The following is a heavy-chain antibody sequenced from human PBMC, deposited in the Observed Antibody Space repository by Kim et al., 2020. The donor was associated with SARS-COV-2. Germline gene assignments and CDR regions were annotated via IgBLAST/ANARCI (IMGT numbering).Heavy chain of an antibody. V-gene: IGHV4-31*03. J-gene: IGHJ2*01. Sequence: SETLSLTCTVSGGSISSGGYYWSWIRQHPGKDLEWIGYIYYSGSNYYNPSLKSRVTISEDTSKNQFSLKLISVTAADTAVYYCARIKNWYFDLWGRGTLVTVSS. CDR3: ARIKNWYFDL. CDR1: GGSISSGGYY. CDR2: IYYSGSN.